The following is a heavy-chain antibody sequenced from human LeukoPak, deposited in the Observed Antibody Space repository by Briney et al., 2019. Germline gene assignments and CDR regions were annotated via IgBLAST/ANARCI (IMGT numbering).Heavy chain of an antibody. J-gene: IGHJ4*02. Sequence: GGSLRLSCAASGFTFSSYWMSWVRQAPGKGLEWVSHINGDGSWTTYADSVKGRFTISKDNAKNTVYLQMNNLRAEDTAVYYCVSFYETYWGRGTLVTVSS. V-gene: IGHV3-74*01. D-gene: IGHD2-2*01. CDR3: VSFYETY. CDR2: INGDGSWT. CDR1: GFTFSSYW.